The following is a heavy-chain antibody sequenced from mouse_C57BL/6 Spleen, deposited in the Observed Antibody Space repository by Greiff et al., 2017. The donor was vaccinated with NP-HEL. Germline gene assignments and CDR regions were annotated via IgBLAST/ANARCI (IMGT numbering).Heavy chain of an antibody. V-gene: IGHV1-55*01. CDR1: GYTFTSYW. CDR3: AREGFYYGSSYWFAY. Sequence: QVQLQQPGAELVKPGASVKMSCKASGYTFTSYWITWVKQRPGQGLEWIGDIYPGSGSTNYNEKFKSKATLTVDTSSSTAYMQLSSLTSEDSAVYYCAREGFYYGSSYWFAYWGQGTLVTVSA. CDR2: IYPGSGST. D-gene: IGHD1-1*01. J-gene: IGHJ3*01.